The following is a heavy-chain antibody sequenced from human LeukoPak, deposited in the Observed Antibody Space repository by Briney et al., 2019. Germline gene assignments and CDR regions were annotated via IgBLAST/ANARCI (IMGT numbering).Heavy chain of an antibody. D-gene: IGHD2-8*01. J-gene: IGHJ6*02. Sequence: ASVKVSCKASDYTFISYGISWVRQAPGQGPEWMGWISVYNGNTDYTQKLQGRVTMTTDTSTSTAYMELRSLRSDDTAVYYCARFELSYYYYYGMDVWGQGTTVTVSS. V-gene: IGHV1-18*01. CDR1: DYTFISYG. CDR2: ISVYNGNT. CDR3: ARFELSYYYYYGMDV.